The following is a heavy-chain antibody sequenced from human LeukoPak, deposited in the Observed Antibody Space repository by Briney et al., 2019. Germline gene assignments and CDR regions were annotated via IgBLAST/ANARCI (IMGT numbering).Heavy chain of an antibody. CDR2: IYPGDSDT. Sequence: GASLQISCKGSGYSFNTYWIGWVRRMPGKGLEWMGIIYPGDSDTRYSPSFQGQVTISADKSSSTAFLQWSSLAASDTAMYYCARQLTVTTNFDYWGQGTLVTVSS. CDR3: ARQLTVTTNFDY. D-gene: IGHD4-17*01. CDR1: GYSFNTYW. J-gene: IGHJ4*02. V-gene: IGHV5-51*01.